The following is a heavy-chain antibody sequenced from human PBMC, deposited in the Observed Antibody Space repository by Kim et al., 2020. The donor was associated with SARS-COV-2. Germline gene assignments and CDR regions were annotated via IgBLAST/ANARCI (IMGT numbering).Heavy chain of an antibody. CDR3: TTLSSGWYDDIEYDY. CDR1: GFTFSNAW. Sequence: GGSLRLSCAASGFTFSNAWMSWVRQAPGKGLEWVGRIKSKTDGGTTDYAAPVKGRFTISRDDSKNTLYLQMNSLKTEDTAVYYCTTLSSGWYDDIEYDYWGQGTLVTVSS. V-gene: IGHV3-15*01. J-gene: IGHJ4*02. D-gene: IGHD6-19*01. CDR2: IKSKTDGGTT.